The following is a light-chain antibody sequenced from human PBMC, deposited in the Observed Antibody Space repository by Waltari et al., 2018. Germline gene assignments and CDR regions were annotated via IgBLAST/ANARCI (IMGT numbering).Light chain of an antibody. CDR2: AAS. J-gene: IGKJ1*01. CDR1: QSVSRA. CDR3: QHYVNLPVT. Sequence: EILLTQSPGTMSLSPGERAILSCRASQSVSRALAWYQQKPGQAHRLLIYAASTRATGVPDRFSGSGSGTDFSLTISRLDPEDFAVYYCQHYVNLPVTFGQGTKVEI. V-gene: IGKV3-20*01.